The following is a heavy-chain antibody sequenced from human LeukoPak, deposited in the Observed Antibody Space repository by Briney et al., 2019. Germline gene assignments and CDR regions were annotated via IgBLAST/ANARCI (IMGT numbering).Heavy chain of an antibody. CDR2: INGSDGST. J-gene: IGHJ4*02. Sequence: GASLRLSCAASGFTFSNYALNWVRQAPGKGLEWVSAINGSDGSTWYADSVKGRFTISRDNSKNTVYLQMNSLRAEDTALYYCAKDGVAADYVRRNSYYVDCWGQGALVTVSS. V-gene: IGHV3-23*01. D-gene: IGHD6-13*01. CDR1: GFTFSNYA. CDR3: AKDGVAADYVRRNSYYVDC.